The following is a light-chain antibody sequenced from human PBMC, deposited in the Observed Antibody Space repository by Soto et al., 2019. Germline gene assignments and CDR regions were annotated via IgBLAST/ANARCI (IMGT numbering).Light chain of an antibody. CDR1: QDISNY. CDR2: DAS. Sequence: DIQMTQSPSSLSASVGDRVTITCQASQDISNYLNWYQQKPGKAPKLLIYDASNLETGVPSRFSGSGSGTDFTFTISSLQPEDIATYYCQQYDDLPHTVGKGTKLEIK. V-gene: IGKV1-33*01. CDR3: QQYDDLPHT. J-gene: IGKJ2*01.